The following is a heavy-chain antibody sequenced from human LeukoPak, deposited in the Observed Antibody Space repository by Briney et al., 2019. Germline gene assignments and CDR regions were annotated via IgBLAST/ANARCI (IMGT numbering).Heavy chain of an antibody. CDR2: IYYSGST. J-gene: IGHJ4*02. CDR3: ARHGPRIEWLSSGGEYFDY. Sequence: SETLSLTCTVSGGSISSSRYYWGWVRQPPGKGLEWIGRIYYSGSTYYNPSLKSRVTISVDTSKNQFSLKLSSVTAADTAVYYCARHGPRIEWLSSGGEYFDYWGQGTLVTVSS. CDR1: GGSISSSRYY. D-gene: IGHD6-19*01. V-gene: IGHV4-39*01.